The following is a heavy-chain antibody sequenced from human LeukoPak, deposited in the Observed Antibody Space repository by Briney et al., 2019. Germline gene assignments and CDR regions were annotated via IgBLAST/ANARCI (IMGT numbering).Heavy chain of an antibody. Sequence: ASVKDSCKASGYTFTGYYMHWVRQAPGQGLEWMGWINPNSGGTNYAQKFQGRVTMTRDTSISTAYMELSRLRSDDTAVYYCARGTVATAYYYYYMDVWGKGTTVTVSS. CDR3: ARGTVATAYYYYYMDV. CDR2: INPNSGGT. CDR1: GYTFTGYY. J-gene: IGHJ6*03. V-gene: IGHV1-2*02. D-gene: IGHD5-12*01.